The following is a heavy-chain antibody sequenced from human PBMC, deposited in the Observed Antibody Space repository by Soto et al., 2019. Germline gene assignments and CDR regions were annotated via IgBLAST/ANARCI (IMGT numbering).Heavy chain of an antibody. CDR2: INHSGST. Sequence: SETLSLTCAVYGGSFSGYYWSWIRQPPGKGLEWIGEINHSGSTNYNPSLKSRVTISVDTSKSQFSLKLSSVTAADTAVYYCAIPWRVRGVIKNYYYYGMDVWGQGTTVTVSS. J-gene: IGHJ6*02. D-gene: IGHD3-10*01. CDR1: GGSFSGYY. CDR3: AIPWRVRGVIKNYYYYGMDV. V-gene: IGHV4-34*01.